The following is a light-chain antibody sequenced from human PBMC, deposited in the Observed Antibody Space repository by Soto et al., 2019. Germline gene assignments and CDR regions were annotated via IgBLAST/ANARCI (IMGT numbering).Light chain of an antibody. V-gene: IGLV2-14*01. CDR3: SSYTRSTTLNVL. Sequence: QSALTQPASVSGSHGQSITISCTGTRSDVGGYKFVSWYQQHPGKVPKLLIYDVSNRPSGVSNRFSGSKSGNTASLTISGLQAEDEAEYYCSSYTRSTTLNVLFGGGTQLTVL. CDR1: RSDVGGYKF. J-gene: IGLJ2*01. CDR2: DVS.